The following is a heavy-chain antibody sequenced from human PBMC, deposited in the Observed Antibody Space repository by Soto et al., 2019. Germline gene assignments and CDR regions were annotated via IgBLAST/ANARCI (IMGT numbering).Heavy chain of an antibody. D-gene: IGHD2-15*01. CDR2: INPSGGST. J-gene: IGHJ4*02. V-gene: IGHV1-46*03. Sequence: QVQLVQSGAEVKKPGASVKVSCKASGYTFTSYYMHWVRQAPGQGLEWMGIINPSGGSTSYAQKFQSRVTMTRDTSTSTVYMELSSLRSEDTAVYYCAREALGVYCSGGSCLDYWGQGTLVTVSS. CDR3: AREALGVYCSGGSCLDY. CDR1: GYTFTSYY.